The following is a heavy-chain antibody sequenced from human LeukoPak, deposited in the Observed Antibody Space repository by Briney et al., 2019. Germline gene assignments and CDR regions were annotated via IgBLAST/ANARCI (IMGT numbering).Heavy chain of an antibody. CDR1: GGSISSYY. CDR2: IYSSGST. D-gene: IGHD3-10*01. Sequence: SETLSLTCTVSGGSISSYYWSWIRQPPGKGLEWIGYIYSSGSTNYNPSLKSRVTISVDTSKKQFSLKLTSVTAADTAVYYCARTFRITLTRGIITPYYFDSWGQGTLVTVSS. J-gene: IGHJ4*02. V-gene: IGHV4-59*12. CDR3: ARTFRITLTRGIITPYYFDS.